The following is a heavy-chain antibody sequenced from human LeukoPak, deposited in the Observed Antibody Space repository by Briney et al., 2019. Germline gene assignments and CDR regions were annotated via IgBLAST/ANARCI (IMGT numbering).Heavy chain of an antibody. CDR2: INHSGST. D-gene: IGHD2-2*01. V-gene: IGHV4-34*01. Sequence: SETLSLTCAVYGGSFSGYYWSWIRQPPGKGLEWIGEINHSGSTNYNPSLKSRVTISVDTSKNQFSLKLSSVTAADTAVYYCARVPAPLYYGMDVWGQGTTVTVSS. CDR3: ARVPAPLYYGMDV. J-gene: IGHJ6*02. CDR1: GGSFSGYY.